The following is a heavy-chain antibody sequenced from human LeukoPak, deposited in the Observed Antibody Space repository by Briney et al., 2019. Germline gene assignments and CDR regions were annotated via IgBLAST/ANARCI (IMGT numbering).Heavy chain of an antibody. CDR2: ITPFNGNT. V-gene: IGHV1-18*01. Sequence: GASVKVSCKASGYTFTSYGINWVRQAPGQGLEWMGWITPFNGNTDYAQKFQGRVTMTTDTSTNTAYMELRSLRSDDTAVYYCARDSYDSSGSYFFLKLLDYWGQGTLVAVSS. D-gene: IGHD3-22*01. J-gene: IGHJ4*02. CDR3: ARDSYDSSGSYFFLKLLDY. CDR1: GYTFTSYG.